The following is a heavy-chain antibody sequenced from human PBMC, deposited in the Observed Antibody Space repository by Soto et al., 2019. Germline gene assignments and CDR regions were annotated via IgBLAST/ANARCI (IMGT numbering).Heavy chain of an antibody. CDR2: ISSSSSYI. V-gene: IGHV3-21*01. J-gene: IGHJ4*02. D-gene: IGHD6-13*01. CDR1: GFTFSSYS. CDR3: ARGQGGGSSWYMIGY. Sequence: EVQLVESGGGLVKPGGSLRLSCAASGFTFSSYSMNWVRQAPGKGLEWVSSISSSSSYIYYADSVKGRFTISRDNAKNSLYLQMNSLRAEDTAVYYCARGQGGGSSWYMIGYRGQGTLVTVSS.